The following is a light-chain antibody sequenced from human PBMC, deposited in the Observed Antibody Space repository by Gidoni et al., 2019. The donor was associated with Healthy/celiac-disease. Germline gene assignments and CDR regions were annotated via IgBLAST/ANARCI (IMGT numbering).Light chain of an antibody. CDR2: DAS. J-gene: IGKJ2*01. CDR1: QRVSSY. CDR3: QQRSNWPPYT. Sequence: IVLTQSPATLSLSPGESATLSCRASQRVSSYLAWYQQKPGQAPRLLIYDASNRATGIPARFSGSGSGTDFTLTISSLEPEDFAVYYCQQRSNWPPYTFGQGTKLEIK. V-gene: IGKV3-11*01.